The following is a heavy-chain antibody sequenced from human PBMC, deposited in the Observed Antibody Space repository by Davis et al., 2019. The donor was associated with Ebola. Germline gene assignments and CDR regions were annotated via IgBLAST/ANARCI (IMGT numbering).Heavy chain of an antibody. Sequence: PGGSLRLSCAASGFTFSSFAMSWVRQAPGKGLEWVSAISSSANNIYSADSVKGRFIISRDNSNNVLYLHMNSLRAEDAAVYYCTKMQAYCAHGACFDEPSHFDSWGQGTLVTVSS. CDR1: GFTFSSFA. J-gene: IGHJ4*02. V-gene: IGHV3-23*01. CDR2: ISSSANNI. CDR3: TKMQAYCAHGACFDEPSHFDS. D-gene: IGHD2-8*01.